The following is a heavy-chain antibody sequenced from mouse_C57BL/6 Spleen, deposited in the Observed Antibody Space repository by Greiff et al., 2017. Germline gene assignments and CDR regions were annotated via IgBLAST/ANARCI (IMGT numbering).Heavy chain of an antibody. CDR1: GFSLTSYG. D-gene: IGHD2-2*01. CDR2: IWSGGST. J-gene: IGHJ4*01. CDR3: ARNYGYDWDYAMDY. V-gene: IGHV2-2*01. Sequence: VKLQESGPGLVQPSQSLSITCTVSGFSLTSYGVHWVRQSPGKGLEWLGVIWSGGSTDYNAAFISRLSISKDNSKSQVFFKMNSLQADDRAIYYCARNYGYDWDYAMDYWGQGTSVTVSS.